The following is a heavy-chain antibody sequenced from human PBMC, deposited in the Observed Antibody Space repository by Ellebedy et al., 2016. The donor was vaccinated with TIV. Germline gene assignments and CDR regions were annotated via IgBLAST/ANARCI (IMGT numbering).Heavy chain of an antibody. V-gene: IGHV3-23*01. CDR3: ARDRASGTYPNWFDP. CDR1: GFSFSNYA. J-gene: IGHJ5*02. Sequence: GESLKISCAGSGFSFSNYAMHWVRQAPGEGLEWVSGLSGSGGTTHYAESVKGRFTISRDNSKNILELQMTGLRAADTATYFCARDRASGTYPNWFDPWGRGTLVSVSS. CDR2: LSGSGGTT. D-gene: IGHD1-26*01.